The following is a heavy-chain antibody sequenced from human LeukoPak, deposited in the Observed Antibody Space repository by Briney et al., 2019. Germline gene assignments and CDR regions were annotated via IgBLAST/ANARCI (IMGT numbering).Heavy chain of an antibody. V-gene: IGHV4-59*01. Sequence: SETLSLTCTVSGGSISSYYWSWIRQPPGKGLEWIGYIYYSGSTNYNPSLKSRVTISVDTSKNQFSLKLSSVTAADTAVYYCARAPHANGWFDPWGQGTLVTVPS. CDR1: GGSISSYY. CDR2: IYYSGST. J-gene: IGHJ5*02. CDR3: ARAPHANGWFDP.